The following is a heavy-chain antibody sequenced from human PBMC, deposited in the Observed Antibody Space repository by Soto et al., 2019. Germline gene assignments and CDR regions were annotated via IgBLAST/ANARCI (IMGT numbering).Heavy chain of an antibody. CDR2: MNPNSGNT. V-gene: IGHV1-8*01. J-gene: IGHJ6*02. CDR3: ARGIPYEGSGSYLRYYYGMDV. CDR1: GYTFTSYD. D-gene: IGHD3-10*01. Sequence: GASVKVSCKASGYTFTSYDINWVRQATGQGLEWMGWMNPNSGNTGYAQKFQGRVTMTRNTSISTAYMELSSLRSEDTAVYYCARGIPYEGSGSYLRYYYGMDVWGQGTTVTVSS.